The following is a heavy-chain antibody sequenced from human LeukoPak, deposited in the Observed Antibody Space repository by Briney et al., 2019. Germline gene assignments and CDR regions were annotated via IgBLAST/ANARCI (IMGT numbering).Heavy chain of an antibody. D-gene: IGHD3-3*01. V-gene: IGHV4-61*01. Sequence: SETLSLTCTVSGGSISSGSYYWGWIRQPPGKGLEWIGYIYYSGSTNYNPSLKSRVTISVDTSKNQFSLKLSSVTAADTAVYYCARDFWSGYYLGWFDPWGQGTLVTVSS. CDR3: ARDFWSGYYLGWFDP. CDR2: IYYSGST. J-gene: IGHJ5*02. CDR1: GGSISSGSYY.